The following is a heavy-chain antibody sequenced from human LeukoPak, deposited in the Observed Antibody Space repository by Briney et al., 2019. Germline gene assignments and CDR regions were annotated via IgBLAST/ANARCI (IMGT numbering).Heavy chain of an antibody. J-gene: IGHJ3*02. D-gene: IGHD3-16*02. CDR3: ATYVWGSYRPTGGAFDI. V-gene: IGHV1-2*02. CDR2: INPNSGGT. Sequence: ASVKVSCKASGYTFTGYYMHWVRQAPGQGLEWMGWINPNSGGTNYAQKFQGRVTMTRDTSISTAYMELSRLRSDDTAVYYCATYVWGSYRPTGGAFDIWGQGTMVTVSS. CDR1: GYTFTGYY.